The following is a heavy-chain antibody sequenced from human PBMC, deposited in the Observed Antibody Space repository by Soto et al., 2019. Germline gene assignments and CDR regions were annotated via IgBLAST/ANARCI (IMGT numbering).Heavy chain of an antibody. Sequence: EVQLVESGGGLVQPGGSLRLSCAASGFTFSDHYMDWVRQAPGKGLEWVGRTRNKANSYTTEYAASVKGRFTISRDDSKNSLYLQMNSLKTADTAVYYCAASYYYYGMDVWGQGTTVTVSS. CDR1: GFTFSDHY. CDR2: TRNKANSYTT. V-gene: IGHV3-72*01. D-gene: IGHD5-12*01. J-gene: IGHJ6*02. CDR3: AASYYYYGMDV.